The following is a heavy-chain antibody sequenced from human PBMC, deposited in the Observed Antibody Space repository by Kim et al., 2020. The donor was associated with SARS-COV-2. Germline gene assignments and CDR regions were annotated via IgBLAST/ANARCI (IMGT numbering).Heavy chain of an antibody. V-gene: IGHV1-46*01. Sequence: SDAKKFQGRVTMTRDTSTSTVYMELSSLRSEDTAVYYCARANGDGWFDPWGQGTLVTVSS. CDR3: ARANGDGWFDP. J-gene: IGHJ5*02. D-gene: IGHD7-27*01.